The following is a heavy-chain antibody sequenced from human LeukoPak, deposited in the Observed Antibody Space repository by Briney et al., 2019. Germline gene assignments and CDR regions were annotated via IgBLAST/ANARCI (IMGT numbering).Heavy chain of an antibody. J-gene: IGHJ4*02. CDR1: GGSISSYY. D-gene: IGHD3-16*01. Sequence: PSETLSLTCTVSGGSISSYYWSRIRQPPGKGLEWIGYIYYSGSTNYNPSLKSRVTISVDTSKNQFSLKLSSVTAADTAVYYCAREWGDVYDYWGQGTLVTVSS. V-gene: IGHV4-59*01. CDR2: IYYSGST. CDR3: AREWGDVYDY.